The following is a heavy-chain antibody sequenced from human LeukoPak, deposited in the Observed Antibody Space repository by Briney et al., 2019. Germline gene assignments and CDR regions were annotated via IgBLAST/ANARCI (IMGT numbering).Heavy chain of an antibody. CDR1: GFTFSSYA. J-gene: IGHJ4*02. Sequence: PGGSLTLSCAASGFTFSSYAMSWVRQAPARGLEWVSSLRGDGETFYGDSVRGRFTLSRDESRNTVYPHLNNLRVEDTAIYYCAKASWVSTADAVLWGQGTVVTVS. D-gene: IGHD3-16*01. CDR3: AKASWVSTADAVL. V-gene: IGHV3-23*02. CDR2: LRGDGET.